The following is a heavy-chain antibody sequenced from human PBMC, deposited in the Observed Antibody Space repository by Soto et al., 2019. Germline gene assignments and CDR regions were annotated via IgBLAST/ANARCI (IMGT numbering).Heavy chain of an antibody. V-gene: IGHV3-66*01. D-gene: IGHD3-3*01. Sequence: EVQLVESGGGLVQPGGSLRLSCAASGFIVSSNYMSWVRQAPGKGLEWVSVIYSGGSTYSADSVKGRFTITRDNSKNTLYLQMNSLRAEDTAVYYCARVSPDFWSGYPDAFDIWGQGTVVTVSS. CDR1: GFIVSSNY. CDR3: ARVSPDFWSGYPDAFDI. J-gene: IGHJ3*02. CDR2: IYSGGST.